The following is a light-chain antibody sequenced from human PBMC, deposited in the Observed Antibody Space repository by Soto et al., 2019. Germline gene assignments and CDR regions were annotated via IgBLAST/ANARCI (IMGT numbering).Light chain of an antibody. J-gene: IGKJ1*01. CDR2: AAS. CDR3: QQTYSAPPWT. V-gene: IGKV1-39*01. Sequence: IQMTQSPSSLSASVGDRVTITCRASQSISTYLNWYQQKPGKAPNLLIYAASNLQSGVPSRFSGSGSGTDFSLTISSLQPEDFATYYCQQTYSAPPWTFGPGTQVEMK. CDR1: QSISTY.